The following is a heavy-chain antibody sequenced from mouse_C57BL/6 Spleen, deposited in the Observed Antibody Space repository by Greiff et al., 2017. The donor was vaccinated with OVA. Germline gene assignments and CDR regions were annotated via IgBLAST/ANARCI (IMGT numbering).Heavy chain of an antibody. Sequence: QVQLQQSGAELVRPGASVTLSCKASGYTFTDYEMHWVKQTPVHGLEWIGAIDPENGGTAYNQKFKGKAIMTADKSSRTAYMELRSLTSEDSAVYDCTREGRQLRPPFDYWGQGTTLTVSS. V-gene: IGHV1-15*01. D-gene: IGHD3-2*02. J-gene: IGHJ2*01. CDR2: IDPENGGT. CDR1: GYTFTDYE. CDR3: TREGRQLRPPFDY.